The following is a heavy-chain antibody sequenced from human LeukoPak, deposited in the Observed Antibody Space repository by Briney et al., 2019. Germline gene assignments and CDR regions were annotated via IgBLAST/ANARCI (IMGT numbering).Heavy chain of an antibody. Sequence: GGSLRLSCAASGFTFDNYWIHWVRQVPGKGLVWVSRINNDGSSASYVDSVKGRFTISRDNAKNTLFLQMNSLRAEDTAVYYCARRGTGHGMDVWGQGTTVIVSS. J-gene: IGHJ6*02. CDR2: INNDGSSA. CDR1: GFTFDNYW. V-gene: IGHV3-74*01. CDR3: ARRGTGHGMDV. D-gene: IGHD1-1*01.